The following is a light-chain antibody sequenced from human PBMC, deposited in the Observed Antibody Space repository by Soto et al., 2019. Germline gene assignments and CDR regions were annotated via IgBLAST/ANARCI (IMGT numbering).Light chain of an antibody. CDR1: QIGSGNY. J-gene: IGKJ1*01. CDR3: QPFGYPLCM. CDR2: ATS. Sequence: ELVLTQSPGTLSLSPGDSAALSCKASQIGSGNYLSWYQQKSGQAPGLLIDATSTRAPGNPERFSGSGSATDLSLLISRLEAEESEVYYCQPFGYPLCMFGRGTKLHI. V-gene: IGKV3-20*01.